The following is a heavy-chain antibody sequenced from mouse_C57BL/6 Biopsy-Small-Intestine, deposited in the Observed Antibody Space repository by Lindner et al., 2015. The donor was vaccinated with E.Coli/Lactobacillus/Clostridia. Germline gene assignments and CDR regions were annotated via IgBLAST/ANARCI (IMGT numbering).Heavy chain of an antibody. D-gene: IGHD1-1*01. V-gene: IGHV3-5*01. J-gene: IGHJ4*01. Sequence: VQLQESGPGLVKPPQTVFLTCTVTGISITTGNYRWSWIRQFPGNKLEWIGYIYYSGTITYNPSLTSRTTITRDTPKNQFFLEMNSLTAEDTATYYCALVANYAMDYWGQGTSVTVSS. CDR3: ALVANYAMDY. CDR1: GISITTGNYR. CDR2: IYYSGTI.